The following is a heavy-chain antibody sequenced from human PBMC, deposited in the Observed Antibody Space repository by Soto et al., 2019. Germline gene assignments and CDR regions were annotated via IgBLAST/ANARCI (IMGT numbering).Heavy chain of an antibody. D-gene: IGHD1-26*01. CDR2: IYYSGST. Sequence: QVQLQESGPGLVKPSQTLSLTCTVSGGSISSGGYYWSWIRQHPGKGLEWIGYIYYSGSTYYNPSLQSRVTIAVDTSKNQFSLKLSSVTAADTAVYDCARDSSGSTTWDGMDVWGQGTTVTVSS. J-gene: IGHJ6*02. CDR1: GGSISSGGYY. CDR3: ARDSSGSTTWDGMDV. V-gene: IGHV4-31*03.